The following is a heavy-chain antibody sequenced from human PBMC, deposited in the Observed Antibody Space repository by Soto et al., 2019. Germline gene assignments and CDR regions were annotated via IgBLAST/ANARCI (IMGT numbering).Heavy chain of an antibody. Sequence: QVQLVQSGAEVKKPGSSVKVSCKASGGTFSSYAISWVRQAPGQGLEWMGGIIPIFGTANYAQKFQGRVTITADESTSTAYMELSSLRSEDTGVYYCARGNGAARPYYYYYGMDVWGQGTTVTGSS. CDR3: ARGNGAARPYYYYYGMDV. D-gene: IGHD6-6*01. J-gene: IGHJ6*02. CDR2: IIPIFGTA. V-gene: IGHV1-69*01. CDR1: GGTFSSYA.